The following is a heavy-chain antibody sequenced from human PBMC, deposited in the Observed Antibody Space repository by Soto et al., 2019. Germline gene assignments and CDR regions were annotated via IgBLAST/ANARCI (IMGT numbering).Heavy chain of an antibody. CDR2: IKQDGSEK. D-gene: IGHD5-12*01. J-gene: IGHJ6*03. V-gene: IGHV3-7*05. Sequence: GGSLRLSCAASGFIFSSYWMSWVRQAPGKGLEWVANIKQDGSEKYYVDSVKGRFTISRDNAKNSLYLQMNSLRAEDTAVYYCARDIVATLRAYYYYYMDVWGKGTTVTVSS. CDR3: ARDIVATLRAYYYYYMDV. CDR1: GFIFSSYW.